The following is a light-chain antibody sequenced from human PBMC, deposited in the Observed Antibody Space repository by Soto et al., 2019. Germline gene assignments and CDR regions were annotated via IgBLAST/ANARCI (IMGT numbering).Light chain of an antibody. Sequence: DIQMTQSPSTLSASVGDRVTITCRASQSISSWLAWYQQKPGTAPNLLIYKASTLQSGVPSRFSGSGSGTEFTLTISSLQPDDSATYYCQQYNDKWTFGQGTKVDIK. CDR1: QSISSW. CDR3: QQYNDKWT. J-gene: IGKJ1*01. CDR2: KAS. V-gene: IGKV1-5*03.